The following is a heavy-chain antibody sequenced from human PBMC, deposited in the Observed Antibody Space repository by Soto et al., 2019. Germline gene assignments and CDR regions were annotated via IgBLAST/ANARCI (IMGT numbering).Heavy chain of an antibody. J-gene: IGHJ6*03. CDR2: IYYSGST. CDR1: GGSISSYY. CDR3: ATYDFWSGYMDV. V-gene: IGHV4-59*01. Sequence: SETLSLTCTVSGGSISSYYWSWIRQPPGKGLEWIGYIYYSGSTNYNPSLKSRVTISVDTSKNQFSLKLSSVTAADTAVYYCATYDFWSGYMDVGGKGTTVTVSS. D-gene: IGHD3-3*01.